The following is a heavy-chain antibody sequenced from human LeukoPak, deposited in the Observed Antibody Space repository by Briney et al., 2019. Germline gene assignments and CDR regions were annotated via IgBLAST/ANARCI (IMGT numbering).Heavy chain of an antibody. J-gene: IGHJ3*02. Sequence: ASVKVSCKASGYTFTGYYMHWVRQAPGQGLEWMGWINPNSGGTNYAQKFQGRVTMTRDTSISTAYMELSRLRSDDTAVYYCARVGPYNWNYSGAFDIWGQGTMVTVSS. CDR1: GYTFTGYY. V-gene: IGHV1-2*02. CDR3: ARVGPYNWNYSGAFDI. D-gene: IGHD1-7*01. CDR2: INPNSGGT.